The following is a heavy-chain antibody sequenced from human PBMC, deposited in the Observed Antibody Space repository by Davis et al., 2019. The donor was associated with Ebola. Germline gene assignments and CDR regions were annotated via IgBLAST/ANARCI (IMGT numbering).Heavy chain of an antibody. CDR3: ARFPVTTVDY. D-gene: IGHD4-17*01. CDR1: GGTFSSYA. CDR2: IIPILGIA. V-gene: IGHV1-69*04. Sequence: AASVKVSCRASGGTFSSYAISWVRQAPGQGLEWMGRIIPILGIANYAQKFQGRVTITADKSTSTAYMELRSLRSDDTAVYYCARFPVTTVDYWGQGTLVTVSS. J-gene: IGHJ4*02.